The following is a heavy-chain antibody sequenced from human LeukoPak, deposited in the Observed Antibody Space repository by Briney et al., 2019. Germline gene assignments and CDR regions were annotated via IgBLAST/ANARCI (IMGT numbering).Heavy chain of an antibody. CDR3: ARSRDGSNLDY. CDR2: ISYDGSNK. CDR1: GFTFSSYA. Sequence: GGSLRLSCAASGFTFSSYAMHWVRQAPGKGLEWVAVISYDGSNKYYADSVKGRFTISRDNSKNTLYLQMNSLRAEDTAVYYCARSRDGSNLDYWGQGTLVTVSS. D-gene: IGHD5-24*01. V-gene: IGHV3-30-3*01. J-gene: IGHJ4*02.